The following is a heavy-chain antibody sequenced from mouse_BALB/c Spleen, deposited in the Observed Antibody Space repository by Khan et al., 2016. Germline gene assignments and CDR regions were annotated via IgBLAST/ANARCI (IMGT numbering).Heavy chain of an antibody. Sequence: QVQLQQSGAELMKPGASVKISCKATGYTFSSYWIEWVKQRPGHGLEWIGEILPGSGSTNYNEKFKGKATFTADTSSNTAYMQLSSLTSEDSAVYYWARRRRPYYYGSRGDAMDYWGQGTSVTVSS. D-gene: IGHD1-1*01. V-gene: IGHV1-9*01. CDR1: GYTFSSYW. CDR2: ILPGSGST. J-gene: IGHJ4*01. CDR3: ARRRRPYYYGSRGDAMDY.